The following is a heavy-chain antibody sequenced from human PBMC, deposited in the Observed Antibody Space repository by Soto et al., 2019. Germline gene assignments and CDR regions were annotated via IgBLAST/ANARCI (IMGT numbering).Heavy chain of an antibody. V-gene: IGHV1-2*02. Sequence: GASVEVSCQASGYTLTGYYMHWVRQAPGQGLELMGWINPNSGGTNYAQKFQGRVTMTRDTSISTAYMELSRLRSDDTAVYYCARDIPPDYYDSSGYYFPGAFDIWGQGTMVTVSS. J-gene: IGHJ3*02. CDR3: ARDIPPDYYDSSGYYFPGAFDI. CDR1: GYTLTGYY. CDR2: INPNSGGT. D-gene: IGHD3-22*01.